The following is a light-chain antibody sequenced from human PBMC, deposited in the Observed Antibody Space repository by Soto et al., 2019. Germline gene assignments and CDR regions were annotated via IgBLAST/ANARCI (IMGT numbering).Light chain of an antibody. CDR2: GAS. Sequence: EIVMTQSPGTLSLSPGERATLSWGASQSVSSRLAWYQQKPGQAPRLLISGASSRATGIPDRFSGSGSGTDFTLTISRLETEDFALYYCQHYVERSTITFGQGTRLEIK. CDR1: QSVSSR. CDR3: QHYVERSTIT. J-gene: IGKJ5*01. V-gene: IGKV3-20*01.